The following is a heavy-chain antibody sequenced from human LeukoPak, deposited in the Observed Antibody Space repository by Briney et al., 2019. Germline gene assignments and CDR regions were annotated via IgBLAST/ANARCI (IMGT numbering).Heavy chain of an antibody. CDR2: INHSGST. D-gene: IGHD5-18*01. CDR3: ARTEESGYSYVYFGYYYYMDV. J-gene: IGHJ6*03. Sequence: AGGSLRLSCAASGFTFSSYEMNWVRQPPGKGLEWIGEINHSGSTNYNPSLKSRVTISVDTSKNQFSLKLSSVTAADTAVYYCARTEESGYSYVYFGYYYYMDVWGKGTTVTVSS. CDR1: GFTFSSYE. V-gene: IGHV4-34*01.